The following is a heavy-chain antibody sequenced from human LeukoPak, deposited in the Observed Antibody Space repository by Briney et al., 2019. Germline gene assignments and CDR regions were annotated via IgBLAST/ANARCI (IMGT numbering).Heavy chain of an antibody. CDR2: IREERGQE. J-gene: IGHJ5*02. CDR3: ASLDTAKQPLANL. V-gene: IGHV3-7*03. D-gene: IGHD5-18*01. Sequence: PGGSLRLSCVASGLTVSNHWMSWVRQAPGKGLEWVANIREERGQEYYVDSVKGRFTISKNSAKNSLYLQMNTLRVEDTAMYYCASLDTAKQPLANLWGQGTLVTVSS. CDR1: GLTVSNHW.